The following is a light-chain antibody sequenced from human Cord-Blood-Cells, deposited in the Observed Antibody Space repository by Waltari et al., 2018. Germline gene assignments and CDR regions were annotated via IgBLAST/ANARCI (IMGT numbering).Light chain of an antibody. CDR2: EVS. Sequence: QPALTQPASVSGSPGPSTPITCTGTSSDAVGYIYLSWDQHHPAQAPQLMTYEVSNRPSGVSNLFSGSKSGNTASLTISGLQTEDEADYYCSSYTSSSTRVFGTGTKVTVL. V-gene: IGLV2-14*01. J-gene: IGLJ1*01. CDR3: SSYTSSSTRV. CDR1: SSDAVGYIY.